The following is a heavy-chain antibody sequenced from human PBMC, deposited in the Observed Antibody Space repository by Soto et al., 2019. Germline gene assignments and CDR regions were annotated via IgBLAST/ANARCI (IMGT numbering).Heavy chain of an antibody. J-gene: IGHJ6*02. V-gene: IGHV5-51*01. CDR1: DTTHW. CDR3: ARLVNYYFGMDV. Sequence: GESLKISCKASDTTHWIGCVRQKPGKGLEWMWIIYPGDSDTKYSPSFQGQVTISVDKSISTAYLHWSSLKASDTATYYCARLVNYYFGMDVWGLGTTVTV. CDR2: IYPGDSDT.